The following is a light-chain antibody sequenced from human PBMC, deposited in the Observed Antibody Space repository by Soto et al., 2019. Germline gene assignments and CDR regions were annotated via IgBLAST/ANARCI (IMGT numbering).Light chain of an antibody. CDR3: QQYGNAPIT. J-gene: IGKJ5*01. CDR1: ESGYSSY. CDR2: DAS. V-gene: IGKV3D-20*01. Sequence: EIVLSQSPATLSLSPGEGATLSCGASESGYSSYVAWYQQQPGLAPRLLIYDASNRATGIPDRFRGSGSGTDYILTITRLEPEDFAVYYCQQYGNAPITFGQGTRLEIK.